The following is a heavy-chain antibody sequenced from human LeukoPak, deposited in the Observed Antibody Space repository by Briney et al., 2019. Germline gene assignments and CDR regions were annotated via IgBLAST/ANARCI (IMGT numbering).Heavy chain of an antibody. CDR1: GYTFTSYG. CDR2: FSAYNGNT. J-gene: IGHJ4*02. Sequence: ASVKVSCKASGYTFTSYGISWVRQAPGQGLEWMGWFSAYNGNTNYAQKLQGRVTMTTDTSTSTAYMELRSLRSDDTAVYYCARDYYDSSGYYSGNDYWGQGTLVTVSS. CDR3: ARDYYDSSGYYSGNDY. D-gene: IGHD3-22*01. V-gene: IGHV1-18*01.